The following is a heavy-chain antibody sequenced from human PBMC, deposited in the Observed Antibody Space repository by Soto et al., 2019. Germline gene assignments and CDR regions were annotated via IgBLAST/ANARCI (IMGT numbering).Heavy chain of an antibody. Sequence: PSETLSLTCTVSGVSISSYYWSWIRQPPGKGLEWIGYIYYSGSTYYNPSLKSRVTISVDTSKNQFSLKLSSVTAADTAVYYCARVGSSGWFFDYWGQGTLVTVSS. CDR3: ARVGSSGWFFDY. CDR2: IYYSGST. CDR1: GVSISSYY. J-gene: IGHJ4*02. V-gene: IGHV4-59*04. D-gene: IGHD6-19*01.